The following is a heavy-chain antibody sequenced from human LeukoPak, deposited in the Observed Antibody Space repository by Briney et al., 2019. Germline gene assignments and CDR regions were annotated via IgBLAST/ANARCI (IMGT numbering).Heavy chain of an antibody. D-gene: IGHD3-10*01. V-gene: IGHV3-66*01. Sequence: GGSLRLSCAASGFTVTSNYMSWVRQAPGKGLEWVSIIYSGGGAYYADSVKGRFTISRDNSRNTLFLQMNSLRAEDTAMYYCARYYGSGRGYYGLDVWGQGTTVTVFS. CDR1: GFTVTSNY. CDR2: IYSGGGA. J-gene: IGHJ6*02. CDR3: ARYYGSGRGYYGLDV.